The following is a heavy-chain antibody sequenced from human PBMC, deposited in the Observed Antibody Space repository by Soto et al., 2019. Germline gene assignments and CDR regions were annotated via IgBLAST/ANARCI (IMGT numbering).Heavy chain of an antibody. Sequence: SETLSLTCAVYGGSFSGYYWSWIRQPPGKGLEWIGEINHSGSTNYNPSLKSRVTISVDTSKNQFSLKLSSVTAADTAVYYCARVTTNYFDYWGQGTLVTVSS. D-gene: IGHD4-4*01. V-gene: IGHV4-34*01. J-gene: IGHJ4*02. CDR1: GGSFSGYY. CDR2: INHSGST. CDR3: ARVTTNYFDY.